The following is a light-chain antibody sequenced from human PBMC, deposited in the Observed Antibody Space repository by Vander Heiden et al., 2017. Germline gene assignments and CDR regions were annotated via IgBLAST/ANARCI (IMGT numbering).Light chain of an antibody. CDR3: NSRDSSGIHLVV. Sequence: SSELTQDPAVSVALGQTVRITCQGDSLRSYYASWYQQKPGQAPALVIYGKNNRPSGIPDRFSGSSSGNTASLTITGAQAEDEADYYGNSRDSSGIHLVVFGGGTKLTVL. J-gene: IGLJ3*02. CDR1: SLRSYY. CDR2: GKN. V-gene: IGLV3-19*01.